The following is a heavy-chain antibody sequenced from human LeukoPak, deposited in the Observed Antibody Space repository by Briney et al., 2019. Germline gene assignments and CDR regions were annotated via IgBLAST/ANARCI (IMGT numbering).Heavy chain of an antibody. J-gene: IGHJ6*04. Sequence: PSEILSLTCTVSGGSISSNNYYWGWIRQPPGKGLEGIGSLYYSGSTYYNPSLKRRVTISADTSKNQFSLKLSSVTAADTAVYYCAREGYCSSISCYTDVWGKGTTVTVSS. V-gene: IGHV4-39*07. D-gene: IGHD2-2*02. CDR1: GGSISSNNYY. CDR3: AREGYCSSISCYTDV. CDR2: LYYSGST.